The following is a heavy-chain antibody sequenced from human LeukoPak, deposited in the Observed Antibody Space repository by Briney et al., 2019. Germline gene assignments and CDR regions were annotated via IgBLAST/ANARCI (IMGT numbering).Heavy chain of an antibody. CDR3: VRHDGRGGATMGSLDS. Sequence: SETLSLTCTVSGDSITSSSHHWGWIRQSPGKGLEWIGSIYFGWTTYYNPSLSSRVALSVVTSKNQFSLQLTSVTAADTAVYYCVRHDGRGGATMGSLDSWGQGSLVTVSS. V-gene: IGHV4-39*01. CDR2: IYFGWTT. CDR1: GDSITSSSHH. J-gene: IGHJ4*02. D-gene: IGHD5-12*01.